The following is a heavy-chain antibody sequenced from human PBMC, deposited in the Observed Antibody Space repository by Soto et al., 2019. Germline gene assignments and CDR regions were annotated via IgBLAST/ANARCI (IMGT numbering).Heavy chain of an antibody. CDR2: IIPIFGTA. Sequence: QVQLVQSGAEVKKPGSSVKVSCKASGGTFSSYAISWVRQAPGQGLEWMGGIIPIFGTANYAQKFQGRVTITADESTSTAYMELSSLRSEDTAVDYCARAAPDTYYYDSSGSAPFDYWGQGTLVTVSS. J-gene: IGHJ4*02. CDR3: ARAAPDTYYYDSSGSAPFDY. D-gene: IGHD3-22*01. V-gene: IGHV1-69*01. CDR1: GGTFSSYA.